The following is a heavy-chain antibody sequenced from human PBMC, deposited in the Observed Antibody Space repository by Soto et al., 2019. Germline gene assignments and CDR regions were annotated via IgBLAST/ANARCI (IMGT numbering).Heavy chain of an antibody. CDR3: ARDGYDSSGYQTDFDY. D-gene: IGHD3-22*01. V-gene: IGHV3-48*01. CDR2: ISSSSSTI. CDR1: GFTFSSYS. J-gene: IGHJ4*02. Sequence: EVQLVESGGGLVQPGGSLRLSCAASGFTFSSYSMNWVRQARGKWLEWVSYISSSSSTIYYADSVKGRFTISRDNAKNSLYLQMNSLRAEDTAVYYCARDGYDSSGYQTDFDYWGQGTLVTVSS.